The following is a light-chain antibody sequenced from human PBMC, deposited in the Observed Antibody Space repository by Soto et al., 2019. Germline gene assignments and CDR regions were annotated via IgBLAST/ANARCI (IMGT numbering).Light chain of an antibody. Sequence: QSVLTQPASVSGSPGQSITISCTGTSSDVGGYNYDSWYQQHPGKVPKLMIYEVSNRPSGVVNRFSGSKSGNTASLTISGLQAEDEADYYCSSFTSSSTQVFGTGTKVTVL. V-gene: IGLV2-14*01. CDR1: SSDVGGYNY. CDR2: EVS. CDR3: SSFTSSSTQV. J-gene: IGLJ1*01.